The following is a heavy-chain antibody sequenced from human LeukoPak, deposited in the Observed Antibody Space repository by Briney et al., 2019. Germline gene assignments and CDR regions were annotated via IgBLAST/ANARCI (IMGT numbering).Heavy chain of an antibody. V-gene: IGHV5-51*01. CDR1: GYSFTSYW. J-gene: IGHJ4*02. Sequence: GESLKISCKGSGYSFTSYWIGWVRQMPGEGLEWMGIIYPGDSDTRYSPSFQGQVTISADKSISTAYLQWSSLKASDTAMYYCARGAYCTNGVCSLDYWGQGTLVTVSS. CDR2: IYPGDSDT. CDR3: ARGAYCTNGVCSLDY. D-gene: IGHD2-8*01.